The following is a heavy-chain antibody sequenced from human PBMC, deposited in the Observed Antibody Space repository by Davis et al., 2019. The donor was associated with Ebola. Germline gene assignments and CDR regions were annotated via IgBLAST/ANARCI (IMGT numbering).Heavy chain of an antibody. CDR3: ARVPYRRTVTTFAFDI. CDR2: TTLSGGST. V-gene: IGHV3-23*01. D-gene: IGHD4-17*01. J-gene: IGHJ3*02. CDR1: GFTFDFYA. Sequence: PGGSLRLSCAASGFTFDFYAMSWVRQAPGKGLEWVSATTLSGGSTYYADSVKGRFTISRDNSKNTLYLQMNSLRAEDTAVYYCARVPYRRTVTTFAFDIWGQGTMVTVSS.